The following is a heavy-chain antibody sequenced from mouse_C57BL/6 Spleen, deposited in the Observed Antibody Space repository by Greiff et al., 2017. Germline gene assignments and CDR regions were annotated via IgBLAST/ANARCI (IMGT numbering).Heavy chain of an antibody. CDR1: GYTFTSYT. J-gene: IGHJ1*03. D-gene: IGHD4-1*01. V-gene: IGHV1-4*01. CDR2: INPSSGYT. Sequence: QVQLKESGAELARPGASVKMSCKASGYTFTSYTMHWVKQRPGQGLEWIGYINPSSGYTKYNQKFKDKATLTADKSSSTAYMQLSSLTSEDAAVYYCASWDDWYFDVWGTGTTVTVSS. CDR3: ASWDDWYFDV.